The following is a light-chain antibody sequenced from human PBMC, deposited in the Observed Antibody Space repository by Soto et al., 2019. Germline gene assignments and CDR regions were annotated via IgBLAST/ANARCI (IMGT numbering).Light chain of an antibody. J-gene: IGKJ5*01. V-gene: IGKV1-9*01. CDR3: QQLNSYPLT. CDR1: QGISSY. CDR2: AAS. Sequence: DIQLTQSPSFLSASVGDRVTITCRASQGISSYLVWYQQKPGKAPKVLIYAASTLQSGVPSRFSGSGSGTDFTLTISSLQPEDFATYYCQQLNSYPLTFGQGTRLEIK.